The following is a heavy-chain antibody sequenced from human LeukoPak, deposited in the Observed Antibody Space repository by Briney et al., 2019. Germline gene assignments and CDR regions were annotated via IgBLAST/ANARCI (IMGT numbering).Heavy chain of an antibody. J-gene: IGHJ4*02. Sequence: PGGSLRLSCAASGFTFSSYTMSWVRQAPGKGLEWVSTITTSDGNTYYADSVKGRFTISRDNSKNTLYLQMNSLRAEDTAVYYCAIDYGDYDNGYWGQGTLVTVSS. CDR1: GFTFSSYT. D-gene: IGHD4-17*01. CDR2: ITTSDGNT. V-gene: IGHV3-23*01. CDR3: AIDYGDYDNGY.